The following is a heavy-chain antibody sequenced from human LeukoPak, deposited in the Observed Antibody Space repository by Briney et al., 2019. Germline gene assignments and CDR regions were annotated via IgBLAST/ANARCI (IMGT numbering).Heavy chain of an antibody. D-gene: IGHD7-27*01. V-gene: IGHV1-2*02. CDR2: INPNSGAT. CDR1: GYTFSAYY. CDR3: ARDRDVGLTDF. Sequence: EASVKVSCKASGYTFSAYYMHWVRQAPGQGLEWMGWINPNSGATHYAQRSQGRVTMTTDTSSAIGYMDLRRLSSDDTAVYYCARDRDVGLTDFWGQGTLVTVSS. J-gene: IGHJ4*02.